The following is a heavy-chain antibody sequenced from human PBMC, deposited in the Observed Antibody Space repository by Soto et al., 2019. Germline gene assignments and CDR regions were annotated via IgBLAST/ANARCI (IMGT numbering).Heavy chain of an antibody. Sequence: GGSMRLSCAASGFTFSSYAMGWVRQAPGKGLEWVSAISGRGGSTYYAESVKGRFTISRDNSKKTVYLQMNSLRAEDPDVYYCANDLHVVVTEHFKHWGQGTLFTVPS. D-gene: IGHD2-21*01. CDR3: ANDLHVVVTEHFKH. CDR1: GFTFSSYA. J-gene: IGHJ1*01. V-gene: IGHV3-23*01. CDR2: ISGRGGST.